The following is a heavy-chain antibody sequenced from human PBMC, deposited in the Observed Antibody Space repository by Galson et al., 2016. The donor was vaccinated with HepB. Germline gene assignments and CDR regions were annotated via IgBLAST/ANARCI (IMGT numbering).Heavy chain of an antibody. CDR1: GFTVSDNH. J-gene: IGHJ5*01. Sequence: SLRLSCAAAGFTVSDNHVTWIRQAPGKGLDWVSGISGRGGRTYYGNSVKGRFTISRDTSKNTLYLQMNNLRVEDTAVYYCVKEGAWFGGDWFDPWGQGTLVIVSS. D-gene: IGHD3-10*01. V-gene: IGHV3-23*01. CDR2: ISGRGGRT. CDR3: VKEGAWFGGDWFDP.